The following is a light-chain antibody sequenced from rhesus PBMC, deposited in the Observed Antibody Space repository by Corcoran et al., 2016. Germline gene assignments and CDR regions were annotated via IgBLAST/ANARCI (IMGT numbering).Light chain of an antibody. Sequence: DIQMTQSPSSLSASVGDRVTITCRASQGISDYLNWYQQKPGKAPKRLIYAASSLESGVPSRLSGSGSWTDFTLPIRILQPEDFAAYYCLQGYSTPHSFGQGTKVEIK. J-gene: IGKJ2*01. CDR2: AAS. V-gene: IGKV1-36*02. CDR3: LQGYSTPHS. CDR1: QGISDY.